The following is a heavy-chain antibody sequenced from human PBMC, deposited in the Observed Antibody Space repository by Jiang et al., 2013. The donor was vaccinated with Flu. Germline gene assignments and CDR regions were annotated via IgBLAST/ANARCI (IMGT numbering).Heavy chain of an antibody. Sequence: GPGLVKPSETLSLTCTVSGGSISSYYWSWIRQPPGKGLEWIGYIFYTGSTDYNPSLESRVTISVDTSKNQFSLKLSSVTAADTAVYYCARSSGSSWYVEWFDRVGPGNPGHRLL. CDR2: IFYTGST. CDR3: ARSSGSSWYVEWFDR. D-gene: IGHD6-13*01. J-gene: IGHJ5*02. V-gene: IGHV4-59*01. CDR1: GGSISSYY.